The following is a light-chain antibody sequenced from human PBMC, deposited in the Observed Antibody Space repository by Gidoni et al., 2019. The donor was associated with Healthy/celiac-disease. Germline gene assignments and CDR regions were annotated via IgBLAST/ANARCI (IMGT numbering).Light chain of an antibody. CDR3: QSYDSSLSGV. Sequence: QSVLTQPPSVSGPPGQWVTIPCTGSSSNIGAGYDVHWYQQLPGTAPKLLIYGNSNRPSGVPDRFSGSKSGTSASLAITGLQAEDEADYYCQSYDSSLSGVFGGGTKLTVL. CDR2: GNS. CDR1: SSNIGAGYD. V-gene: IGLV1-40*01. J-gene: IGLJ3*02.